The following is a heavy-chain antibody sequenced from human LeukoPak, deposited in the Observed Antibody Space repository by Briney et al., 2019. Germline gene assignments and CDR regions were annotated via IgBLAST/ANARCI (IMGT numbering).Heavy chain of an antibody. CDR2: ISSSGSTI. J-gene: IGHJ4*02. CDR1: GFTFSDCY. CDR3: ARDGKGTGTIDY. V-gene: IGHV3-11*04. D-gene: IGHD1-7*01. Sequence: GGSLRLSCAASGFTFSDCYLSWIRQAPGEGVGWGSYISSSGSTIYYADSVKGRFTISRDNAKNSLYLQMNSLRAEDTAVYYCARDGKGTGTIDYWGQGTLVTVSS.